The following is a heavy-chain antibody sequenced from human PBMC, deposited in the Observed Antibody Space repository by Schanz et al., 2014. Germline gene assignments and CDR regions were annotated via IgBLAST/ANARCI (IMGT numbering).Heavy chain of an antibody. V-gene: IGHV4-61*08. CDR1: GGSISSGAYS. Sequence: QVQLQESGPRLVKPSQTLSLTCTVSGGSISSGAYSWSWIRQPPGKGLEWIGYIYDHGSTNYNASLKSRVTMSVDTSKNQFSLKLSSVTAADTAVYYCAREYSSFDYWGQGTLVTVSS. CDR2: IYDHGST. CDR3: AREYSSFDY. D-gene: IGHD3-22*01. J-gene: IGHJ4*02.